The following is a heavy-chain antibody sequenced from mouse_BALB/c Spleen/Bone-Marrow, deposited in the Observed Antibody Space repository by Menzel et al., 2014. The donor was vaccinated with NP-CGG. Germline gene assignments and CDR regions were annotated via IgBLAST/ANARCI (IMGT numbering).Heavy chain of an antibody. CDR1: GYTYTSYY. Sequence: QVQLQQSGAELVKPGASVKLSCKASGYTYTSYYMYWAKQRPGQGLEWIGGINPSDGGTNFNEKFKSKATLTVDKSSSTAYMQLSSLTSEDSAVYYCTRYGYDPLYAMDYWGQGTSVTVSS. CDR2: INPSDGGT. J-gene: IGHJ4*01. D-gene: IGHD2-3*01. V-gene: IGHV1S81*02. CDR3: TRYGYDPLYAMDY.